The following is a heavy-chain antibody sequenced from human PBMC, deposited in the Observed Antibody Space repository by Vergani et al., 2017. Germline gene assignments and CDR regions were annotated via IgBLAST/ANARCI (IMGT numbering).Heavy chain of an antibody. Sequence: QVQLVESGGGVVQPGRSLRLSCAASGFTFSSYGMHWVRQAPGKGLEWVAVISYDGSNKYYADSVKGRFTISRDNSKNTLYLQINSLRAEDTAVYYCAKEEFTGYSSGWYTGLFDYWGQGTLVTVSS. CDR3: AKEEFTGYSSGWYTGLFDY. V-gene: IGHV3-30*18. CDR1: GFTFSSYG. CDR2: ISYDGSNK. J-gene: IGHJ4*02. D-gene: IGHD6-19*01.